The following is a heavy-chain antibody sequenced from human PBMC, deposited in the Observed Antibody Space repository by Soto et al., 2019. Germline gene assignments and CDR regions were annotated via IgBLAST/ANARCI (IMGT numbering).Heavy chain of an antibody. CDR3: ARCQVTYRRATYYFES. Sequence: QLQLVQSGAAVMKPGSSVKVSCKTSGGTFTDSAFSWVLQAPGQGPEWMGGIIPVLDTANYAQKFLGRLTIAADESTNTVHMELTGLRSGDTAIYFCARCQVTYRRATYYFESWGQGTLVTVSS. CDR2: IIPVLDTA. CDR1: GGTFTDSA. D-gene: IGHD3-10*01. V-gene: IGHV1-69*01. J-gene: IGHJ4*02.